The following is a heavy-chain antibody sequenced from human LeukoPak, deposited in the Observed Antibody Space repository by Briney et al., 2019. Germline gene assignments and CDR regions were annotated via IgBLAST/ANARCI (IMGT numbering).Heavy chain of an antibody. J-gene: IGHJ4*02. CDR1: GFTFSSYV. V-gene: IGHV3-30-3*01. Sequence: PGGSLRLSCAVSGFTFSSYVMHWVRQAPGKGLEWVAIISYDGNNKYYADSVKGRFTISRDISKNTLYLQINSLRADDTAVYYCARAYLGLHYFDYWGQGTLVTVSS. CDR3: ARAYLGLHYFDY. D-gene: IGHD2/OR15-2a*01. CDR2: ISYDGNNK.